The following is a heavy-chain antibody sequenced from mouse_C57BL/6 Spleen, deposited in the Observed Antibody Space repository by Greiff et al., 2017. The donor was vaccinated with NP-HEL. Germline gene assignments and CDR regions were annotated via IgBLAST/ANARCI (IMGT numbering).Heavy chain of an antibody. V-gene: IGHV3-6*01. Sequence: VQLKQSGPGLVKPSQSLSLTCSVTGYSITSGYYWNWIRQFPGNKLEWMGYISYDGSNNYNPSLKNRISITRDTSKNQFFLKLNSVTTEDTATYYCARITTVNDYWGQGTTLTVSS. CDR2: ISYDGSN. D-gene: IGHD1-1*01. CDR3: ARITTVNDY. J-gene: IGHJ2*01. CDR1: GYSITSGYY.